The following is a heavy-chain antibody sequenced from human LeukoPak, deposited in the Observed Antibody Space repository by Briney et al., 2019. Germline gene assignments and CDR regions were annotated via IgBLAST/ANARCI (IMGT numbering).Heavy chain of an antibody. D-gene: IGHD3-9*01. CDR1: GGSFSGYY. V-gene: IGHV4-34*01. Sequence: SETLSLTCAVYGGSFSGYYWSWIRQPPGKGLEWIGEINHSGSTNYNPSLKSRVTISVDTSKNQFSLKLSSVTAADTAVYYCARGHRDYDILTDYYYNYWGQGTLVTVSS. J-gene: IGHJ4*02. CDR2: INHSGST. CDR3: ARGHRDYDILTDYYYNY.